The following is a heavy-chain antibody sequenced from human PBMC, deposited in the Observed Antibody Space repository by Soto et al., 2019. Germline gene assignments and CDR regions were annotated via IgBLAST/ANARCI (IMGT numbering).Heavy chain of an antibody. V-gene: IGHV3-48*01. CDR1: GFTFSSYS. CDR3: ARGAERIGGNY. CDR2: ISSSSSTI. J-gene: IGHJ4*02. Sequence: GGSLRLSCAASGFTFSSYSMNWVRQAPGKGLEWVSYISSSSSTIYYADSVKGRFTISRDNAKNSLYLQMNSLRAEDTAVYYCARGAERIGGNYWGQGTLVTVSS. D-gene: IGHD6-25*01.